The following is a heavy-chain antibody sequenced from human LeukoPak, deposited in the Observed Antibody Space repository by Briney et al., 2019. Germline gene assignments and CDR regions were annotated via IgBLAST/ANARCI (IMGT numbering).Heavy chain of an antibody. Sequence: GGSLGLSCAASGFTFSSHSMNWVRQAPGKGLEWVSYISSSSSTIYYADSVKGRFTISRDNAKNSLYLQMNSLRAEDTAVYYCARGAYYYEDWGQGTLDTVSS. CDR3: ARGAYYYED. D-gene: IGHD3-22*01. J-gene: IGHJ4*02. V-gene: IGHV3-48*01. CDR1: GFTFSSHS. CDR2: ISSSSSTI.